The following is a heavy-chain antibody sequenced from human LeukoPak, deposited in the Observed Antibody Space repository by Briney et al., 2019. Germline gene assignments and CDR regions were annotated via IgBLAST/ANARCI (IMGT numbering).Heavy chain of an antibody. D-gene: IGHD3-9*01. Sequence: NPGGSLRLSCAASGFTFSSYSMNWVRQAPGKGLEWVSSISSSSSYIYYADSVKGRFTISRDNAKNSLYLQMNSLRAEDTAVYYCARGRDFDWLPHPPVSYWGQGTLVTVSS. CDR1: GFTFSSYS. J-gene: IGHJ4*02. CDR2: ISSSSSYI. V-gene: IGHV3-21*01. CDR3: ARGRDFDWLPHPPVSY.